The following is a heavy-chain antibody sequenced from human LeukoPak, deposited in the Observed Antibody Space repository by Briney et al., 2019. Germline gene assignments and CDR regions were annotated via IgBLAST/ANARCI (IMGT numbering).Heavy chain of an antibody. V-gene: IGHV4-34*01. Sequence: PSETLSLTCAVYGGSFSGYYWSWIRQPPGKGLEWIGEINHSGSTNYNPSLKSRVTISVDTSKNQFSLKLSSVTAADTAVYYCARRIVGATNLDYWGQGTLVTVSS. D-gene: IGHD1-26*01. CDR1: GGSFSGYY. CDR3: ARRIVGATNLDY. CDR2: INHSGST. J-gene: IGHJ4*02.